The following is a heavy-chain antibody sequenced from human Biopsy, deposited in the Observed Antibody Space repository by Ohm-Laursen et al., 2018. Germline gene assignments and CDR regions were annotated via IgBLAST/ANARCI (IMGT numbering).Heavy chain of an antibody. CDR1: GYSFTSYY. D-gene: IGHD3-9*01. J-gene: IGHJ1*01. Sequence: SVKVSCKASGYSFTSYYMHWVRQAPGQGLEWLGGNIPILGTGNYAQKFQDRVTVAADTSTSTATMELRSLRSDDTAVYYCATKLTGYFHHWGQGTLVIVPS. CDR2: NIPILGTG. V-gene: IGHV1-69*06. CDR3: ATKLTGYFHH.